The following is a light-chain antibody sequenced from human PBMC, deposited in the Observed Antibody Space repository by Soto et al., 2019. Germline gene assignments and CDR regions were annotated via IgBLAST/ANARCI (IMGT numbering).Light chain of an antibody. J-gene: IGKJ4*01. CDR2: GAS. Sequence: EIVMTQSPATLSVSPGERATLSCRASQSVSSNLAWYQQKPGQAPRLLIYGASTRATGIPARFSGSGSGTEFTLTISSLQSEDFAVYSCQQYNNWSPFFGGGTKVEIK. CDR1: QSVSSN. V-gene: IGKV3-15*01. CDR3: QQYNNWSPF.